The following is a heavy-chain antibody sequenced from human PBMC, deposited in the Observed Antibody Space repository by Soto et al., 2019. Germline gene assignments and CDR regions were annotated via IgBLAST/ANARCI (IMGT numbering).Heavy chain of an antibody. D-gene: IGHD2-2*01. CDR3: ARSAKIHCSSTSCYSPINWFDP. CDR2: INHSGST. J-gene: IGHJ5*02. CDR1: GGSFSGYY. Sequence: SETLSLTCAVYGGSFSGYYWSWIRQPPGKGLEWIGEINHSGSTNYNPSLKSRVTISVDTSKNQFSLKLSSVTAADTAVHYCARSAKIHCSSTSCYSPINWFDPWGQGTLVTVSS. V-gene: IGHV4-34*01.